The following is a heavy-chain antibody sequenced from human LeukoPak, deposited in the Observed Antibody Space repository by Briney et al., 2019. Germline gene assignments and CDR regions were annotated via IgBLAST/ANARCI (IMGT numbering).Heavy chain of an antibody. D-gene: IGHD2-15*01. J-gene: IGHJ6*02. CDR1: GGSISSSSHY. V-gene: IGHV4-39*01. CDR3: AREDLGYCSGGSCYSEDYYYYGMDV. Sequence: PSETLSLTCTVSGGSISSSSHYWGWIRQPPGKGLEWIGSIYYSGSTYYNPSLKSRVTISVDTFKNQFSLKLSSVTAADTAVYYCAREDLGYCSGGSCYSEDYYYYGMDVWGQGTTVTVSS. CDR2: IYYSGST.